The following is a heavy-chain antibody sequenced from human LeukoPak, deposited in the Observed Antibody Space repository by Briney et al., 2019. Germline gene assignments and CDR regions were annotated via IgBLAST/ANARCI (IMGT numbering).Heavy chain of an antibody. CDR1: GFTFSSYA. V-gene: IGHV3-23*01. CDR2: ISGSSGST. CDR3: ARELRGYSYNDY. J-gene: IGHJ4*02. D-gene: IGHD5-18*01. Sequence: GGSLRLSCAASGFTFSSYAMSWVRQAPGKGLGWVSAISGSSGSTYYADSVKGRFTISRDNSKNTLYLQMNSLRAEDTAVYYCARELRGYSYNDYWGQGTLVTVSS.